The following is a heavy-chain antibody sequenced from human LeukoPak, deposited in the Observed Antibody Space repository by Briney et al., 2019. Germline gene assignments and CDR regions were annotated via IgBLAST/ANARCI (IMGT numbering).Heavy chain of an antibody. CDR2: ISAYNGNT. CDR3: ARVVVVEATITYFDY. CDR1: GYTFTSYG. V-gene: IGHV1-18*04. Sequence: ASVKVSCKASGYTFTSYGISWVRQAPGQGLEWMGWISAYNGNTNCAQKLQGRVTMTTDTSTSTAYMELRSLRSDDTAVYYCARVVVVEATITYFDYWGQGTLVTVSS. J-gene: IGHJ4*02. D-gene: IGHD5-12*01.